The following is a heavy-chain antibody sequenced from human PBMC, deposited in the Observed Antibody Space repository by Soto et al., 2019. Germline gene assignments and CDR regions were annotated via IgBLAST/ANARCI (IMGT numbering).Heavy chain of an antibody. V-gene: IGHV4-39*01. D-gene: IGHD3-10*01. CDR1: GGSISSSSYY. CDR2: IYYSGST. J-gene: IGHJ4*02. CDR3: ARSSYYYAGGGNDY. Sequence: QLQLQESGPGLVKPSETLSLTCTVSGGSISSSSYYWGWIRQPPGKGLEWIGSIYYSGSTYYNPSPKSRVTISVGTSKNQFSRKRSSVTAADTAGYYFARSSYYYAGGGNDYWGQGTLVTVSS.